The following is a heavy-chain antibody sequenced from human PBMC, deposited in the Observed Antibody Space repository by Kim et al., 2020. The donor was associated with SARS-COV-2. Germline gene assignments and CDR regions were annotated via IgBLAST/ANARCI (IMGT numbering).Heavy chain of an antibody. CDR3: ARDSFLDFWSGYYYYYYGMDV. Sequence: ASVKVSCKASGYTFTSYYMHWVRQAPGQGLEWMGIINPSGGSTSYAQKFQGRVTMTRDTSTSTVYMELSSLRSEDTAVYYCARDSFLDFWSGYYYYYYGMDVWGQGTTVTVSS. D-gene: IGHD3-3*01. V-gene: IGHV1-46*01. CDR1: GYTFTSYY. CDR2: INPSGGST. J-gene: IGHJ6*02.